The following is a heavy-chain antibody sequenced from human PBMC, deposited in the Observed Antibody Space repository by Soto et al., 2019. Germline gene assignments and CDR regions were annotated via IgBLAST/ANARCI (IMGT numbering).Heavy chain of an antibody. D-gene: IGHD1-1*01. CDR3: AKSVYNWNDGFFDY. CDR2: ISYDGINK. CDR1: GFTFSSYG. V-gene: IGHV3-30*18. J-gene: IGHJ4*02. Sequence: LRLSCAASGFTFSSYGMHWVRQAPGKGLEWVAVISYDGINKYYADSVKGRFTIYRDNSKNTLYLQMNSLRAEDMAVYYCAKSVYNWNDGFFDYWGQGTLVTVS.